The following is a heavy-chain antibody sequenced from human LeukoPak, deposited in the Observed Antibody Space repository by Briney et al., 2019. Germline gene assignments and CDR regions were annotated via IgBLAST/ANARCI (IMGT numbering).Heavy chain of an antibody. CDR1: GYTFTGYY. CDR3: ARDPNYYYYYGMDV. Sequence: ASVKVSCKASGYTFTGYYMHWVRQAPGRGLEWMGWINPNSGGTNYAQKFQGRVTMTRDTSISTAYTELSRLRSDDTAVYYCARDPNYYYYYGMDVWGQGTTVTVSS. CDR2: INPNSGGT. J-gene: IGHJ6*02. V-gene: IGHV1-2*02.